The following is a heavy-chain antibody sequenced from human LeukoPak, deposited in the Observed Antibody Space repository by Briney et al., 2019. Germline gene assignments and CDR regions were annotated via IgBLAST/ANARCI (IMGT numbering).Heavy chain of an antibody. V-gene: IGHV4-4*02. CDR3: ARTTEGGYTYDYFYYYYMDV. CDR1: GGSISSSNW. J-gene: IGHJ6*03. D-gene: IGHD5-18*01. Sequence: PSGTLSLTCAVSGGSISSSNWWSWVRRPPGKGLEWIGYIYYSGSTNYNPSLKSRVTISVDTSKNQFSLKLSSVTAADTAVYYCARTTEGGYTYDYFYYYYMDVWGKGTTVTISS. CDR2: IYYSGST.